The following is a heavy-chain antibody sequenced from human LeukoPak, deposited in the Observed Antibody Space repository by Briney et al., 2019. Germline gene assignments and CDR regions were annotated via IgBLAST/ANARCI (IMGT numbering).Heavy chain of an antibody. V-gene: IGHV4-39*01. CDR1: GGSISSSSYY. J-gene: IGHJ5*02. CDR3: ARHIVVAVAATGWFDP. Sequence: SETLSLTCTVSGGSISSSSYYWGWIRQPPGKGLEWIGSIYYSGSTYYNPSLKSRVTISVDTSKNQFSLKLSSVTAADTAVYYCARHIVVAVAATGWFDPWGQGTLVTVSS. CDR2: IYYSGST. D-gene: IGHD2-15*01.